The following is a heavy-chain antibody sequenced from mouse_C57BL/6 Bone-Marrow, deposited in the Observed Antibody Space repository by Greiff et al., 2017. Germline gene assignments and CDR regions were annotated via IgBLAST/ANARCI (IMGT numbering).Heavy chain of an antibody. D-gene: IGHD3-3*01. CDR3: AREGFYYFDY. V-gene: IGHV1-69*01. Sequence: QVQLQQPGAELVMPGASVKLSCKASGYTFTSYWMHWVKQRPGQGLEWIGEIDPSDSYTNYNQKFKGKATLTVDKSSNTAYMQLSSLTSEDSAVYYCAREGFYYFDYWGQGTTLTVSS. CDR1: GYTFTSYW. J-gene: IGHJ2*01. CDR2: IDPSDSYT.